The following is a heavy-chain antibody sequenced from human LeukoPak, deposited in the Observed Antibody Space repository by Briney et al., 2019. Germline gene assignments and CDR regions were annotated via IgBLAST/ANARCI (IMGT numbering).Heavy chain of an antibody. D-gene: IGHD3-10*01. V-gene: IGHV3-23*01. CDR2: ISGSGGST. J-gene: IGHJ4*02. Sequence: GGSLRLSCAASGFTFSSYAMSWVRQAPGKGLEWVSAISGSGGSTYYADSVKGRFTISRDNSKNTLYLQMNSLRAEDTAVYYCAKGPLPYNYYGSRDYWGQGTLVTVSS. CDR1: GFTFSSYA. CDR3: AKGPLPYNYYGSRDY.